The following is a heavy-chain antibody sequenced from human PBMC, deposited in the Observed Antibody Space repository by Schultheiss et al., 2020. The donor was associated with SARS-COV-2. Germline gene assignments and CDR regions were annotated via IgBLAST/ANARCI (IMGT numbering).Heavy chain of an antibody. D-gene: IGHD5-12*01. V-gene: IGHV1-18*01. J-gene: IGHJ6*03. CDR1: GYTFTSYG. Sequence: ASVKVSCKASGYTFTSYGISWVRQAPGQGLEWMGWISAYNGNTNYAQNLQGRVTMTTDTSTSTAYMELRSLRSDDTAVYYCARVYIVATITDYYYYMDVWGKGTAVTGSS. CDR2: ISAYNGNT. CDR3: ARVYIVATITDYYYYMDV.